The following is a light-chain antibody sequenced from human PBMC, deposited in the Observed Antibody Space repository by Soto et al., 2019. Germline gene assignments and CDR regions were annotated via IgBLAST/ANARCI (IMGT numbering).Light chain of an antibody. V-gene: IGKV1-5*01. CDR2: AAS. CDR3: QHYSAYSVT. Sequence: DLPMTQSPSTLSASVGDRVTLTFRASQSISDWLAWYQQKPGKAPKLLIYAASSLESGVPSRLSGSGSGTEFTLTISSLQPDDFATYFCQHYSAYSVTFGQGTKVDIK. CDR1: QSISDW. J-gene: IGKJ1*01.